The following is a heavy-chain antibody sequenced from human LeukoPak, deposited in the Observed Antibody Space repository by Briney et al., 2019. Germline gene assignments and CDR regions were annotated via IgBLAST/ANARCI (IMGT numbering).Heavy chain of an antibody. D-gene: IGHD5-12*01. CDR1: GGSISSYY. J-gene: IGHJ5*02. CDR3: ARGAYMDLRGSFDP. Sequence: SETLSLTCTVSGGSISSYYWSWIRQPPGKGLEWIGYIYYSGSTYYNPSLKSRVTISVDTSKNQFSLKLSSVTAADTAVYYCARGAYMDLRGSFDPWGQGTLVTVSS. V-gene: IGHV4-59*06. CDR2: IYYSGST.